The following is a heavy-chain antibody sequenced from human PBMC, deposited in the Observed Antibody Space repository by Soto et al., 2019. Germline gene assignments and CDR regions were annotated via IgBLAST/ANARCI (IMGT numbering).Heavy chain of an antibody. V-gene: IGHV3-23*01. CDR3: AKDRPNYDFWSGFRYFDL. Sequence: EVQLLESGGGLVQPGGSLRLSCAVSGSGFTFSSYAMSWVRQAPGKGLEWVSAVSGSGASTYYADSVKGRFTVSRDNPKNTLYLQMNILRAEDTAVYFCAKDRPNYDFWSGFRYFDLWGRGTLVAVSS. D-gene: IGHD3-3*01. J-gene: IGHJ2*01. CDR1: GSGFTFSSYA. CDR2: VSGSGAST.